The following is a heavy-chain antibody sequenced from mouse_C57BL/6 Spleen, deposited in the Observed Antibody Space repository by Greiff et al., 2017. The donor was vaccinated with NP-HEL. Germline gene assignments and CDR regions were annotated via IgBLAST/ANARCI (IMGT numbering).Heavy chain of an antibody. D-gene: IGHD2-3*01. CDR1: GFNIKDDY. CDR2: IDPENGDT. Sequence: EVQLQQSGAELVRPGASVKLSCTASGFNIKDDYMHWVKQRPEQGLEWIGWIDPENGDTEYASKFQGKATITAYTSSNTAYLQLSSLTSEDTAVYYCTTMGFAYWGQGTLVTVSA. V-gene: IGHV14-4*01. J-gene: IGHJ3*01. CDR3: TTMGFAY.